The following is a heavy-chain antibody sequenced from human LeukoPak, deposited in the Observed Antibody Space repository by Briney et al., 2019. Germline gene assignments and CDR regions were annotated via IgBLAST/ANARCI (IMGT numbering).Heavy chain of an antibody. Sequence: GESLKISCKGSGYSFTSYWIGWVRQMPGKGLKWMGIIYPGDSDTRYSPSFQGQVTISADKSISTAYLQWSSLRASDTAMYYCARHRRATVNHYYYGMDVWGQGTTVTVSS. D-gene: IGHD4-17*01. J-gene: IGHJ6*02. CDR2: IYPGDSDT. V-gene: IGHV5-51*01. CDR1: GYSFTSYW. CDR3: ARHRRATVNHYYYGMDV.